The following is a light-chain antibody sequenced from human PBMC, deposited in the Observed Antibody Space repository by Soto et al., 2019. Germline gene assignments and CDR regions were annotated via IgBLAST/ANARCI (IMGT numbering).Light chain of an antibody. Sequence: QSALTQPRSVSGSPGQSVTISCTGTSGDVGGYNYVSWYQEHPGKAPKLVIYDVSKRPSGVPDRFSGSKSGNTASLTISGLQAEDEADYYCCSYAGSYTHYVFGTGTKLTVL. J-gene: IGLJ1*01. CDR1: SGDVGGYNY. CDR3: CSYAGSYTHYV. CDR2: DVS. V-gene: IGLV2-11*01.